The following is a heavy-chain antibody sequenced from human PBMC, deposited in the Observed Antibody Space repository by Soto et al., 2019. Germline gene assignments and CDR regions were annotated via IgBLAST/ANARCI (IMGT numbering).Heavy chain of an antibody. Sequence: LSLYRTTSAFTIRTFSCHVILPTYYQGLEWVAVISYDGSSEFYADSVKGRLTISRDNSKNTLYLQMNGLRPEDTAVYYGARDYKWHHYSYYGMDLWGPVTKVTVS. D-gene: IGHD1-20*01. CDR3: ARDYKWHHYSYYGMDL. J-gene: IGHJ6*02. V-gene: IGHV3-30-3*01. CDR1: AFTIRTFS. CDR2: ISYDGSSE.